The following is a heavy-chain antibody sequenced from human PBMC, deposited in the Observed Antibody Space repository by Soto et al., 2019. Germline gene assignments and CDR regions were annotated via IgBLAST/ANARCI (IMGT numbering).Heavy chain of an antibody. J-gene: IGHJ4*02. CDR2: ISAYNGNT. CDR3: ARVQGFGSAYYYDSSGYDY. V-gene: IGHV1-18*01. CDR1: GYTFTSYG. Sequence: ASVKVSCKASGYTFTSYGISWVRQAPGQGLEWMGWISAYNGNTNYAQKLQGRVTMTTDTSTSTAYMELRSLRSDDTAVYYCARVQGFGSAYYYDSSGYDYWGQGTLVTVSS. D-gene: IGHD3-22*01.